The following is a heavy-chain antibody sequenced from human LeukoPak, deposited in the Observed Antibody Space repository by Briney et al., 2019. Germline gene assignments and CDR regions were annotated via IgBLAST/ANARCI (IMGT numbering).Heavy chain of an antibody. V-gene: IGHV3-30*18. D-gene: IGHD4-17*01. J-gene: IGHJ4*02. Sequence: PGGSLRLSCAASGFTFSSYGMHWVRQAPGKGLEWVAVISYDGSNKYYADSVKGRFTISRDNSKNTLYLQMNSLRAEDTAVYYCAKDSGEALGYFDYWGQGTLATVSS. CDR3: AKDSGEALGYFDY. CDR1: GFTFSSYG. CDR2: ISYDGSNK.